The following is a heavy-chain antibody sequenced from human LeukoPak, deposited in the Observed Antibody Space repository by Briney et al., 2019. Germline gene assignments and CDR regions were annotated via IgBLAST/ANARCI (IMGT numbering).Heavy chain of an antibody. Sequence: GGSLRLSCAASGFTFSGYAMSWVRQAPGKGLEWISSISGGAGSTYYADSVKGRFTISRDNSRNTLYLQMNRLRAEDTAFYYCAKGYDYDWGSYRLHDFYIWGQGTMVTVSS. D-gene: IGHD3-16*02. CDR1: GFTFSGYA. V-gene: IGHV3-23*01. CDR2: ISGGAGST. J-gene: IGHJ3*02. CDR3: AKGYDYDWGSYRLHDFYI.